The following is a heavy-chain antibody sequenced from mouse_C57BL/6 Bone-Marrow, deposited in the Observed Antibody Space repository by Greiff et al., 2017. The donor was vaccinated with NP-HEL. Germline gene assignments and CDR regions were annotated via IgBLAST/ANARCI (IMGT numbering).Heavy chain of an antibody. V-gene: IGHV1-5*01. J-gene: IGHJ3*01. CDR3: TRPAWFAY. CDR1: GYTFTSYW. Sequence: VQLQQSGTVLARPGASVKMSCKTSGYTFTSYWMHWVKQRPGQGLEWIGAIYPGNSDTSYNQKFKGNAKLTAVTSASTAYMELSSLSNEDSAVYYCTRPAWFAYWGQGTLVTVSA. CDR2: IYPGNSDT.